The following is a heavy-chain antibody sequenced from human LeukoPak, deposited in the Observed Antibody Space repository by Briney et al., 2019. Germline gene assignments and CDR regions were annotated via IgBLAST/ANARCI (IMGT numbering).Heavy chain of an antibody. Sequence: GGSLRLSCAASGFTFDDYAMHWVRQAPGKGLEWVANIKQDGSEKYYVDSVKGRFTISRDNAKNSLYLQMNSLRAEDTAVYYCARDPRTDIVVVPAARRGFDYWGQGTLVTVSS. D-gene: IGHD2-2*01. V-gene: IGHV3-7*01. CDR2: IKQDGSEK. CDR1: GFTFDDYA. CDR3: ARDPRTDIVVVPAARRGFDY. J-gene: IGHJ4*02.